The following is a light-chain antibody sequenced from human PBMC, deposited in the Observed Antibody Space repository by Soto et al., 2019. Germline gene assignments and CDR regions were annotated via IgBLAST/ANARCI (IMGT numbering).Light chain of an antibody. CDR1: QSVGSSN. CDR2: GAS. V-gene: IGKV3-20*01. CDR3: QQYGSSPNT. Sequence: EIALTQSPGTLSLSPGERATLSCRASQSVGSSNLAWYQQKPGQAPRLLIYGASSRATGIPERFSGSGSRTDFTLTISRLEPEDFAVYYCQQYGSSPNTFGQGTKLEIK. J-gene: IGKJ2*01.